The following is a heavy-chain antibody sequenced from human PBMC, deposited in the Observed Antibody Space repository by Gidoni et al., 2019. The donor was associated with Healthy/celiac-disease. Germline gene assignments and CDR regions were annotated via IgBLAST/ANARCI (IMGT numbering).Heavy chain of an antibody. Sequence: QVQLQQWGAGLLKHSETLSLTCAVYGGSFSGYYWSWIRQPPGKGLEWIGEINHSGSTNYNPSLKSRVTISVDTSKNQFSLKLSSVTAADTAVYYCARRRGYSYGYFDYWGQGTLVTVSS. D-gene: IGHD5-18*01. V-gene: IGHV4-34*01. CDR3: ARRRGYSYGYFDY. CDR2: INHSGST. J-gene: IGHJ4*02. CDR1: GGSFSGYY.